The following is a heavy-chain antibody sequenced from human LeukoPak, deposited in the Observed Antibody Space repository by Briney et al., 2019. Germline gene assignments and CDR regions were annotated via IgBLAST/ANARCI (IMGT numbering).Heavy chain of an antibody. D-gene: IGHD6-25*01. Sequence: PGGSLRLSCAASGFTFSSYEINWVRQAPGKGLEWVSFISSSGSTIYYADSVKGRFTISRDNAKNSLNLQMNSLRAEDTAVYYCARASRGSGAFDIWGQGTMVTVSS. V-gene: IGHV3-48*03. CDR3: ARASRGSGAFDI. J-gene: IGHJ3*02. CDR2: ISSSGSTI. CDR1: GFTFSSYE.